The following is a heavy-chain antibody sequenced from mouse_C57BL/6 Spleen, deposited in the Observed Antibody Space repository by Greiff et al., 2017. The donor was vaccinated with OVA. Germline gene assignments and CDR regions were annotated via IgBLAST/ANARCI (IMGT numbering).Heavy chain of an antibody. J-gene: IGHJ3*01. Sequence: EVKLVESGPGLVKPSQSLSLTCSVTGYSITSGYYWNWIRQFPGNKLEWMGYISYDGSNNYNPSLKNRISITRDTSKNQFFLKLNSVTTEDTATYYCAKGGDYYGSSWFAYWGQGTLVTVSA. CDR3: AKGGDYYGSSWFAY. CDR1: GYSITSGYY. V-gene: IGHV3-6*01. D-gene: IGHD1-1*01. CDR2: ISYDGSN.